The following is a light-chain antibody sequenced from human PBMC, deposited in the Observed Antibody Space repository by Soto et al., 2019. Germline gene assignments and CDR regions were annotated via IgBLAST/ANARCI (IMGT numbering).Light chain of an antibody. CDR1: SSNVGNNT. J-gene: IGLJ3*02. CDR2: ANN. V-gene: IGLV1-44*01. CDR3: AAWDDGLNGWL. Sequence: QSVLTQPPSASGTPGQRVTISCSGSSSNVGNNTVNWYQQFPGTSPRLLIEANNQRASGVPDRFSGSKSANSASLAISGLKSEDEADYYCAAWDDGLNGWLFGGGTKVTVL.